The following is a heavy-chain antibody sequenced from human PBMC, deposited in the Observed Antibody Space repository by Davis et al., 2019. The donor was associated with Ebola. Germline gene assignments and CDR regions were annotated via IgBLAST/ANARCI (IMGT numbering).Heavy chain of an antibody. Sequence: SLKISCTASGFTFDDYAMHWVRQAPGKGLEWVSGISWNSGTIGYADSVKGRFTISRDNAKNSLYLQMNSLRDEDTAVYYCARRPELGYCSSTSCFRDAFDIWGQGTMVTVSS. CDR3: ARRPELGYCSSTSCFRDAFDI. V-gene: IGHV3-9*01. J-gene: IGHJ3*02. D-gene: IGHD2-2*01. CDR2: ISWNSGTI. CDR1: GFTFDDYA.